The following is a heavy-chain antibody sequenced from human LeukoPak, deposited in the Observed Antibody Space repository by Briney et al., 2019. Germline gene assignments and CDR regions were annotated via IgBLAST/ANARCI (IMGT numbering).Heavy chain of an antibody. CDR3: AWHLTGYCSSTSCLPLYYYYGMDV. V-gene: IGHV4-59*08. D-gene: IGHD2-2*01. CDR1: GGSISSYY. Sequence: SETLSLTCTVSGGSISSYYWSWIRQPPGKGLEWIGYIYYSGSINYNPSLKSRVTISVDTSKNQFSLKLSSVTAADTAVYYCAWHLTGYCSSTSCLPLYYYYGMDVWGQGTTVTVSS. CDR2: IYYSGSI. J-gene: IGHJ6*02.